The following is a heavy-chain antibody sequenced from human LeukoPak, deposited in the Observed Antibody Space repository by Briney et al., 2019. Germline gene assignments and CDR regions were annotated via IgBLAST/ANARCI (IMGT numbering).Heavy chain of an antibody. CDR2: IIPIFGTA. V-gene: IGHV1-69*06. CDR1: GGTFSSYA. Sequence: SVKVSCKASGGTFSSYAISWVRQAPGQGLEWMGGIIPIFGTANYAQKFQGRVTITADKSTSTAYLQWSSLKASDTAMYYCARLNDILTGYDYWGQGTLVTVSS. D-gene: IGHD3-9*01. J-gene: IGHJ4*02. CDR3: ARLNDILTGYDY.